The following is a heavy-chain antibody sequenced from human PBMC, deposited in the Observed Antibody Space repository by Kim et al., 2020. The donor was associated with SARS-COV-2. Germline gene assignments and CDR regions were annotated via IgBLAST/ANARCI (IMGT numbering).Heavy chain of an antibody. D-gene: IGHD6-19*01. CDR2: IYYSGST. CDR3: ARMEQWLATWVMDV. V-gene: IGHV4-59*13. J-gene: IGHJ6*02. CDR1: GGSISSYY. Sequence: SETLSLTCTVSGGSISSYYWSWIRQPPGKGLEWIGYIYYSGSTNYNPSLKSRVTISVDTSKNQFSLKLSSVTAADTAVYYCARMEQWLATWVMDVWGQGTTVTVSS.